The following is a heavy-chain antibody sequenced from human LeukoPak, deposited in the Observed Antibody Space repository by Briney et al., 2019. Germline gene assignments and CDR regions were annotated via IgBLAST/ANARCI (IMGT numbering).Heavy chain of an antibody. J-gene: IGHJ3*02. CDR3: ARPQTLYGDQPYAFDI. CDR1: GFTFSSYA. Sequence: QTGGSLRLSCAASGFTFSSYAMHWVRQAPGKGLEWVAVISYDGSNKYYADSVKGRFTISRDNSKNTLYLQMNSLRAEDTAVYYCARPQTLYGDQPYAFDIWGQGTMVTVSS. CDR2: ISYDGSNK. V-gene: IGHV3-30*04. D-gene: IGHD4-17*01.